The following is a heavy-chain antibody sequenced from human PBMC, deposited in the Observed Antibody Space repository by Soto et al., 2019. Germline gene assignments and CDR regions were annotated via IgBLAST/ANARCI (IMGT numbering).Heavy chain of an antibody. Sequence: GESLKISCKASGYSFSFYWIGWVRQMPGTGLEWLAIMYPDDSDIRYSPSFEAHVTISADKSTSTAFLQWSSLKASDTAMYYCATAYVYDFENSNYYRDAFDIWGQGTLVTVSS. D-gene: IGHD3-22*01. CDR3: ATAYVYDFENSNYYRDAFDI. V-gene: IGHV5-51*01. CDR2: MYPDDSDI. J-gene: IGHJ3*02. CDR1: GYSFSFYW.